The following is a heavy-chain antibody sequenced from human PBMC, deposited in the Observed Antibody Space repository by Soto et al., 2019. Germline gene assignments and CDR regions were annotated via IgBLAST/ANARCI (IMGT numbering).Heavy chain of an antibody. CDR3: ARVAY. Sequence: RGSLRLACELSGFTFSRVRMNWVRPVPGEWLEWVASISSGSSDTWYADSVKGRFIISRDNAQNSLLLQMTTLRPEDTAMYYCARVAYWGPGTQVTV. CDR1: GFTFSRVR. V-gene: IGHV3-21*01. CDR2: ISSGSSDT. J-gene: IGHJ4*02.